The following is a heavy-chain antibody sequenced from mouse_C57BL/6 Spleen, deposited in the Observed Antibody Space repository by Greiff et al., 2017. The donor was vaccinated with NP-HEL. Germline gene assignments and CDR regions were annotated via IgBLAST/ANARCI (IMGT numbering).Heavy chain of an antibody. J-gene: IGHJ4*01. CDR3: ASYDYDGENYAMDY. Sequence: QVQLKQSGPGLVQPSQSLSITCTVSGFSLTSYGVHWVRQSPGKGLEWLGVIWSGGSTDYNAAFISRLSISKDNSKSQVFFKMNSLQADDTAIYYCASYDYDGENYAMDYWGQGTSVTVSS. CDR2: IWSGGST. CDR1: GFSLTSYG. V-gene: IGHV2-2*01. D-gene: IGHD2-4*01.